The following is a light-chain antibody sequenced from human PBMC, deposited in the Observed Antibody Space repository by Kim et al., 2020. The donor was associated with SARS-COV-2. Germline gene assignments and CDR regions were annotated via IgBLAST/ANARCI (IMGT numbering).Light chain of an antibody. J-gene: IGLJ2*01. V-gene: IGLV3-1*01. Sequence: SYELTQPPSVSVSPGQTASITCSGDKLGDKYACWYQQKPGQSPVLAIYQDNKRPSGIPKRFSGSNSGNTATLTISGTQAMDEAVYFCQAWDSSFVVFGGGNKVTVL. CDR2: QDN. CDR1: KLGDKY. CDR3: QAWDSSFVV.